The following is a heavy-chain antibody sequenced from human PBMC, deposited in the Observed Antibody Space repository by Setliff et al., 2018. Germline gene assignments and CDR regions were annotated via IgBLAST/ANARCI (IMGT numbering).Heavy chain of an antibody. D-gene: IGHD6-19*01. J-gene: IGHJ3*02. CDR1: GFIFSTYW. CDR3: IRDTSGRDAFDI. V-gene: IGHV3-33*08. CDR2: IWSDGNTT. Sequence: GGSLRLSCAASGFIFSTYWMNWVRQAPGKGLDWVAMIWSDGNTTYYADSVKGRSTISRDNSQNTMYLQMNSLRAEDTAVYYCIRDTSGRDAFDIWGQGTMVTVSS.